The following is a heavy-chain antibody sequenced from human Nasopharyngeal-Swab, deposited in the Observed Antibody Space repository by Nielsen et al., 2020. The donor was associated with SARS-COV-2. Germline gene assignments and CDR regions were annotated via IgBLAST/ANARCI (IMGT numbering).Heavy chain of an antibody. CDR3: ARGGLRYFDWLSYEYDY. CDR2: INYSGST. V-gene: IGHV4-34*01. CDR1: GGSFSGYY. D-gene: IGHD3-9*01. J-gene: IGHJ4*02. Sequence: SETLSLTCAVYGGSFSGYYWPWFRQSPAKGLEWIGEINYSGSTKYNPSLKSRVTISVDTSKNQFSLNVTSVTAADTAVYYCARGGLRYFDWLSYEYDYWGPGTVVTVSS.